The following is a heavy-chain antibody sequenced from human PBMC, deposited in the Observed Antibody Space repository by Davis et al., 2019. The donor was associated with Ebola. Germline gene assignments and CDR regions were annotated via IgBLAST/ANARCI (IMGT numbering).Heavy chain of an antibody. Sequence: ASVKVSCKASGYTFTSYYMHWVRQAPGQGLEWMGIINPSGGSTSYAQKFQGRVTMTRDTSTSTVYMELSSLRSEDTAVYYCARDFNGGDYYYGMDVWGKGTTVTVSS. CDR3: ARDFNGGDYYYGMDV. CDR2: INPSGGST. V-gene: IGHV1-46*01. J-gene: IGHJ6*04. CDR1: GYTFTSYY.